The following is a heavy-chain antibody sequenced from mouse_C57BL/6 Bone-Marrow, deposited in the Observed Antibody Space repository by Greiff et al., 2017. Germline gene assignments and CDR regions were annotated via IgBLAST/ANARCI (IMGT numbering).Heavy chain of an antibody. Sequence: VKLQQPGAELVRPGSSVKLSCKASGYTFTSYWMDWVKQRPGQGLEWIGNIYPSDSETHYNQKFKDKATLTVDKSSSTAYMQLSSLTSEDSAVYYCARDIYYYGSSYFYFDYWGQGTTLTVSS. D-gene: IGHD1-1*01. V-gene: IGHV1-61*01. J-gene: IGHJ2*01. CDR2: IYPSDSET. CDR1: GYTFTSYW. CDR3: ARDIYYYGSSYFYFDY.